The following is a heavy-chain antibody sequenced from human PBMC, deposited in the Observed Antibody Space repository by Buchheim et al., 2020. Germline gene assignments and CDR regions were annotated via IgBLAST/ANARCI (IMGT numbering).Heavy chain of an antibody. D-gene: IGHD2/OR15-2a*01. CDR3: ARGRGFYFPFY. V-gene: IGHV1-8*01. Sequence: QVRLVQSGAEVKKPGASVKVSCKASGYSFTSFDINWVRQATGQGLEWMGGINTATGDTAYAQKFQGRVTLTRDTSITQAYLELGALTSADTAVYYCARGRGFYFPFYWGQGTL. J-gene: IGHJ4*02. CDR2: INTATGDT. CDR1: GYSFTSFD.